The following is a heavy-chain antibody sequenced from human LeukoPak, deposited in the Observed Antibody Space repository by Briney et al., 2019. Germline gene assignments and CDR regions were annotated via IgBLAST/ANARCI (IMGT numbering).Heavy chain of an antibody. Sequence: GGSLRLSCAASGFTFSGSAMHWVRQASGKGLEWVGRIRSKANSHATAYAASVKGRFTISRDDSKNTAYLQMNSLKTEDTAVYYCTSLTFGGVIVTGLADYWGQGTLVTVSS. CDR3: TSLTFGGVIVTGLADY. V-gene: IGHV3-73*01. CDR2: IRSKANSHAT. J-gene: IGHJ4*02. CDR1: GFTFSGSA. D-gene: IGHD3-16*02.